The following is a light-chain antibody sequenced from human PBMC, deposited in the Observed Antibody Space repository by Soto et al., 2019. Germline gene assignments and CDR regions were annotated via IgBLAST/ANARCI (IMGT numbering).Light chain of an antibody. V-gene: IGKV3-20*01. J-gene: IGKJ1*01. CDR3: QQYGSSGT. CDR2: GAS. Sequence: VMPQYTATLSVSPGARATLSCRASQSVSSKLAWYQQKPGQAPRLLIYGASNRATGIPDRFSGSGSGTDFTLTISRLEPEDFAVYYCQQYGSSGTFGQGTKVDIK. CDR1: QSVSSK.